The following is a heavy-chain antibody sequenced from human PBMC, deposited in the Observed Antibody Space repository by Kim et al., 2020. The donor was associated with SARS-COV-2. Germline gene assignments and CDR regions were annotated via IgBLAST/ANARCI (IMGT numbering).Heavy chain of an antibody. V-gene: IGHV4-59*01. Sequence: SETLSLTCTVSGGSISSYYWSWIRQPPGKGLEWIGYIYYSGSTNYNPSLKSRVTISVDTSKNQFSLKLSSVTAADTAAYYCARDNPYSSGWYEFDYWGQGNLVTVSS. J-gene: IGHJ4*02. CDR2: IYYSGST. CDR3: ARDNPYSSGWYEFDY. D-gene: IGHD6-19*01. CDR1: GGSISSYY.